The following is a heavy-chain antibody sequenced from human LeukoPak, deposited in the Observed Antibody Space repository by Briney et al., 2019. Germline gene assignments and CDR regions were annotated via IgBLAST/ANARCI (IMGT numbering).Heavy chain of an antibody. CDR3: ARVPFFTITLPARAFDI. CDR2: IYYSGST. V-gene: IGHV4-59*12. J-gene: IGHJ3*02. CDR1: GGSISSYY. D-gene: IGHD3-9*01. Sequence: SETLSLTCTVSGGSISSYYWSWIRQPPGKGLEWIGYIYYSGSTNYNPSLKSRATISVDTSKNQFSLKLSSVTAADTAVYYCARVPFFTITLPARAFDIWGQGTMVTVSS.